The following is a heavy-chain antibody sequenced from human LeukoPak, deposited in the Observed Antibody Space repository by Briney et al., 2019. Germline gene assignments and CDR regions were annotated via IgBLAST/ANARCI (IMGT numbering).Heavy chain of an antibody. CDR2: ISGSGGST. Sequence: GGSLRLSCAASGFTFSSYAMSWVRQAPGKGLEWVSAISGSGGSTYYADSVKGRFTISRDNSKNTLYLQMNSLRAEDTAVYYCAKDLRVPMAARSFDYWGQGTLVTVSS. V-gene: IGHV3-23*01. D-gene: IGHD6-6*01. J-gene: IGHJ4*02. CDR1: GFTFSSYA. CDR3: AKDLRVPMAARSFDY.